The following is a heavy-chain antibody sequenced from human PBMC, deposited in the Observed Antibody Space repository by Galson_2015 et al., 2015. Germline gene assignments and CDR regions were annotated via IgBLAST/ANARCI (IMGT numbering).Heavy chain of an antibody. CDR2: IKRDGSEK. CDR3: ARRDYGEPIDY. D-gene: IGHD4-17*01. V-gene: IGHV3-7*01. Sequence: SLRLSCAASGFTFSRFWMSWVRQAPGKGLEWVANIKRDGSEKYYVDSVKGRFTISRDNAKNSLYPQMNSLRAEDTAVYYCARRDYGEPIDYWGQGTLVTVSS. J-gene: IGHJ4*02. CDR1: GFTFSRFW.